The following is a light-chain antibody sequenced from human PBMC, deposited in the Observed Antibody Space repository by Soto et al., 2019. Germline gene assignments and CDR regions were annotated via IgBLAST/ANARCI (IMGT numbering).Light chain of an antibody. CDR2: NTS. CDR3: QQYGSLWT. CDR1: QSVRSRY. V-gene: IGKV3-20*01. Sequence: EIVLTQSPGTLSLSPGERATISCRASQSVRSRYLAWYQQKPGHAPRLLIYNTSSRATGIPDRFSGSGSGTDFTLTISRLEPEDFAVYYCQQYGSLWTFGQGTKVEIK. J-gene: IGKJ1*01.